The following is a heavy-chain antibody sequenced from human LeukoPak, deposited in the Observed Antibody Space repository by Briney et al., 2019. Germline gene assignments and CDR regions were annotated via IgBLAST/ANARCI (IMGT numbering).Heavy chain of an antibody. V-gene: IGHV1-69*13. CDR1: GYTFTSYG. J-gene: IGHJ6*02. CDR3: ARDRAMIAPMDV. D-gene: IGHD3-22*01. Sequence: SVKVSCKASGYTFTSYGISWVRQAPGQGLEWMGGIIPIFGTANYAQKFQGRVTITADESTSTAYMELSSLRSEDTAVYYCARDRAMIAPMDVWGQGTTVTVSS. CDR2: IIPIFGTA.